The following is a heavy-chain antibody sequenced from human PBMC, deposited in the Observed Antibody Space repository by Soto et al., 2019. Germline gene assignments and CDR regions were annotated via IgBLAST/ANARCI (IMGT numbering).Heavy chain of an antibody. V-gene: IGHV3-30-3*01. Sequence: QVQLVESGGGVVQPGRSLRLSCAASGFTFSSFAMLWVRQAPGKGLEWVAIISFDGSNEYYADSVEGRFTISRDNSKSALYLQMNSLRAEDTAVYYCARARAVAGSGPFDYWGQGTLVTVSS. D-gene: IGHD6-19*01. CDR3: ARARAVAGSGPFDY. J-gene: IGHJ4*02. CDR2: ISFDGSNE. CDR1: GFTFSSFA.